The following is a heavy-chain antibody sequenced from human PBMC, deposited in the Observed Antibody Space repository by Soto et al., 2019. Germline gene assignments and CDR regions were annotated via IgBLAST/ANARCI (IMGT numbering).Heavy chain of an antibody. CDR2: IIPIFGTA. CDR1: GGTFSSYA. CDR3: ASGVPSREYSSSWYFDY. V-gene: IGHV1-69*12. Sequence: QVQLVQSGAEVKKPGSSVKVSCKASGGTFSSYAISWVRQAPGQGLEWMGGIIPIFGTANYAQKFQGRVTITADESTSTGYMELSSLRSEDTAVYYGASGVPSREYSSSWYFDYWGQGTLVTVSS. D-gene: IGHD6-13*01. J-gene: IGHJ4*02.